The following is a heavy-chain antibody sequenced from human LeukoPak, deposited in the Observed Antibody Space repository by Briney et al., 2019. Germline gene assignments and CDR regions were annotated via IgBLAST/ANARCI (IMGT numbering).Heavy chain of an antibody. CDR3: ARDPREVYYGMDV. J-gene: IGHJ6*02. Sequence: ASVKVSCKASGYTFTGYYMHWVRQAPGQGLEWMGWINPNSGGANYAQKFQGRVTMTRDTSISTAYMELSRLRSDGTAVYYCARDPREVYYGMDVWGQGTTVTVSS. CDR2: INPNSGGA. CDR1: GYTFTGYY. V-gene: IGHV1-2*02.